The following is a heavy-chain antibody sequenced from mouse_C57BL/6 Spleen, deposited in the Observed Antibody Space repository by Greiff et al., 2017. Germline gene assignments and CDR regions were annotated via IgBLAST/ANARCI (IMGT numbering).Heavy chain of an antibody. V-gene: IGHV1-82*01. CDR1: GYAFSSSW. CDR2: IYPGDGDT. D-gene: IGHD5-5*01. J-gene: IGHJ3*01. CDR3: ARDYPPFAY. Sequence: VQLQQSGPELVKPGASVKISCKASGYAFSSSWMNWVKQRPGKGLEWIGRIYPGDGDTNYNGKFKGKATLTADKSSSTAYMQLSSLTSEDSAVYFCARDYPPFAYWGQGTLVTVSA.